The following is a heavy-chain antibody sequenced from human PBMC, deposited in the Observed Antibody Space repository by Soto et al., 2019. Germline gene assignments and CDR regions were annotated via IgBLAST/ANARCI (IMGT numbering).Heavy chain of an antibody. D-gene: IGHD2-15*01. CDR2: SGGSDLST. V-gene: IGHV3-23*01. J-gene: IGHJ4*02. Sequence: PGGSLRLSCVVSGLTFRRADLSWVRQPPGKGLEWVSASGGSDLSTHYADSVKGRFTISRDNSKNTLYLQMNSLRAEDTAVYYCARVGYCSGGSCPFDYWGQGTQVTVSS. CDR1: GLTFRRAD. CDR3: ARVGYCSGGSCPFDY.